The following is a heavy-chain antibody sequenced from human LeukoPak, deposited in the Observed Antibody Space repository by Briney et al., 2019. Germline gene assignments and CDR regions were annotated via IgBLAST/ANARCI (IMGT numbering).Heavy chain of an antibody. J-gene: IGHJ4*02. CDR2: IYHSGST. V-gene: IGHV4-38-2*02. CDR3: ARELIAVAGTGYFDY. D-gene: IGHD6-19*01. Sequence: TSETLSVTCAVSGYSISSGYYWGWIRQPPGKGLEWIGSIYHSGSTYYNPSLKSRVTISVDTSKNQFSLKLSSVTAADTAVYYCARELIAVAGTGYFDYWGQGTLVTVSS. CDR1: GYSISSGYY.